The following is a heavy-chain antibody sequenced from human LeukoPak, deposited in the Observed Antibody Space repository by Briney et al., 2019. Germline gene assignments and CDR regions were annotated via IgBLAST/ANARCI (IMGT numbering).Heavy chain of an antibody. CDR3: ARERSGGGDYYCYYMDV. CDR2: IYTSGST. Sequence: SETLSLTCTVSGGSISSYYWSWIRQPAGKGLEWIGRIYTSGSTNYNPSLKSRVTMSVDTSKNQFSLKLSSVTAADTAVYYCARERSGGGDYYCYYMDVWGKGTTVTVS. V-gene: IGHV4-4*07. J-gene: IGHJ6*03. CDR1: GGSISSYY. D-gene: IGHD3-16*01.